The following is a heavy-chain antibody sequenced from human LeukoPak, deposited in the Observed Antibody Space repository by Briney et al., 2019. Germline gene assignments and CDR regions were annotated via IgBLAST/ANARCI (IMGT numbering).Heavy chain of an antibody. J-gene: IGHJ4*02. V-gene: IGHV1-46*01. CDR2: INPSGGST. CDR3: ARAGYSSGWTIDY. CDR1: GYTFTSYG. Sequence: VASVKVSCKASGYTFTSYGISWVRQAPGQGLEWMGIINPSGGSTSYAQKFQGRVTITADKSTSTAYMELSSLRSEDTAVYYCARAGYSSGWTIDYWGQGTLVTVSS. D-gene: IGHD6-19*01.